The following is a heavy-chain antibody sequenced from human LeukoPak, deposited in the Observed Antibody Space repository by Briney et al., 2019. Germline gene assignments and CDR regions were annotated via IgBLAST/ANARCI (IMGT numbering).Heavy chain of an antibody. Sequence: SETLSLTCTVSGGSISSSSYYWGWIRQPPGKGLEWIGSIYYSGSTNYNPSLKSRVTISVDTSKNQFSLKLSSVTAADTAVYYCARGFTMVRGPNYYYYMDVWGKGTTVTISS. J-gene: IGHJ6*03. D-gene: IGHD3-10*01. CDR1: GGSISSSSYY. CDR3: ARGFTMVRGPNYYYYMDV. V-gene: IGHV4-39*07. CDR2: IYYSGST.